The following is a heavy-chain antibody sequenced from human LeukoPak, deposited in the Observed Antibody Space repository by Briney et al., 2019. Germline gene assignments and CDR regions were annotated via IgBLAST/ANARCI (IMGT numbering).Heavy chain of an antibody. CDR2: IGSSSHFR. Sequence: GGSLRLSCAASGFTFSNYSMNWVRQAPGKGLERVSSIGSSSHFRYYADSLKGRVTISRDNAKNSLYLQMNSLRAEDTAVYYCARSCDGDCYSDYWGQGTLVTVSS. J-gene: IGHJ4*02. V-gene: IGHV3-21*01. CDR3: ARSCDGDCYSDY. CDR1: GFTFSNYS. D-gene: IGHD2-21*02.